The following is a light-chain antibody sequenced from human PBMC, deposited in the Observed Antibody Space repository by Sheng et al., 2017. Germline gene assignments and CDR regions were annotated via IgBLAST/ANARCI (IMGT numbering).Light chain of an antibody. V-gene: IGKV1-17*01. CDR1: QDISNS. CDR2: SAS. Sequence: DIQMTQSPSSLSASVGDGVTITCRASQDISNSLAWYQYKPGRTPKLLIYSASILMRGVPSRFSGSGSGTEFTLTISSLQPEDFATYYCLQHKTYPLSFGGGTKVEI. CDR3: LQHKTYPLS. J-gene: IGKJ4*01.